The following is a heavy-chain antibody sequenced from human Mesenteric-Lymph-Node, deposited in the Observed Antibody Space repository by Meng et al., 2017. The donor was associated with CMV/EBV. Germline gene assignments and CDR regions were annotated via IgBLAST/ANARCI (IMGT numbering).Heavy chain of an antibody. D-gene: IGHD2-8*01. CDR2: IIPILGIA. Sequence: SVKVSCKASGGTFSSYTISWVRQAPGQGLEWMGRIIPILGIANYAQKFQGRVTITADKSTSTAYMELSSLRSEDTAVYYCSRALIVYPCYFDYWGQGTLVTVSS. CDR3: SRALIVYPCYFDY. V-gene: IGHV1-69*02. J-gene: IGHJ4*02. CDR1: GGTFSSYT.